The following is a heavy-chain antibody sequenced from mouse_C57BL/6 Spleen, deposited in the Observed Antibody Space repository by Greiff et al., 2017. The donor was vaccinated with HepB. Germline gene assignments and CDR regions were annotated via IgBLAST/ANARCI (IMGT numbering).Heavy chain of an antibody. D-gene: IGHD3-1*01. CDR3: ARSGGLYYYAMDY. J-gene: IGHJ4*01. Sequence: QVTLKESGPELVKPGASVKISCKASGYAFSSSWMNWVKQRPGKGLEWIGRIYPGDGDTNYNGKFKGKATLTADKSSSTAYMQLSSLTSEDSAVYFCARSGGLYYYAMDYWGQGTSVTVSS. V-gene: IGHV1-82*01. CDR1: GYAFSSSW. CDR2: IYPGDGDT.